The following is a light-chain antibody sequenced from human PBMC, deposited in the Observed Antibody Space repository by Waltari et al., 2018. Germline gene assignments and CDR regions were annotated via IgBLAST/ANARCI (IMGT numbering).Light chain of an antibody. CDR1: QSLLHSSGNTF. Sequence: DIVMTQSPLSLSVTPGEPASISCRSSQSLLHSSGNTFLDWYLQKPGQSPQLLIYLVSKRASGVPDRFSGSGSGTDFPLKISRVEAEDVGVYFCMQARQTPWTFGQGTKVEIK. V-gene: IGKV2-28*01. CDR3: MQARQTPWT. J-gene: IGKJ1*01. CDR2: LVS.